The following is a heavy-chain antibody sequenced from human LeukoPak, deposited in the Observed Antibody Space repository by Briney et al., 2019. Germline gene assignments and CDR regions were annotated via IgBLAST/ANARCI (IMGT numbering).Heavy chain of an antibody. CDR2: INHCGST. J-gene: IGHJ4*02. D-gene: IGHD2-15*01. CDR1: GGSFSGCN. CDR3: ARRRGVVAAEYYGY. Sequence: SETLSLTCAVYGGSFSGCNYSWIRNPPATGKERIGEINHCGSTNYNPSLKSRVTISVDTSKNQFSLKLSSVTAADTAVYYCARRRGVVAAEYYGYWGQGTRVLVSA. V-gene: IGHV4-34*01.